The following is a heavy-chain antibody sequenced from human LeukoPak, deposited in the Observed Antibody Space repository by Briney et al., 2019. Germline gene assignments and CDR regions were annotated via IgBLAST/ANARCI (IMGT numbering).Heavy chain of an antibody. CDR2: INHSGST. Sequence: PSETLSLTCAVYGGSFGGYYWSWIRQPPGKGLEWIGEINHSGSTNYNPSLKSRVTISVDTSKNQFSLKLSSVTAADTAVYYCARGLGRDYWGQGTLVTVSS. D-gene: IGHD1-26*01. J-gene: IGHJ4*02. CDR3: ARGLGRDY. CDR1: GGSFGGYY. V-gene: IGHV4-34*01.